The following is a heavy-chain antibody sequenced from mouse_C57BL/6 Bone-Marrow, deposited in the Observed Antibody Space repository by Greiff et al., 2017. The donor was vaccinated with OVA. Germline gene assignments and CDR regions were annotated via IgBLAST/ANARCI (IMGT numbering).Heavy chain of an antibody. CDR1: GYTFTSYG. J-gene: IGHJ2*01. Sequence: QVQLQQSGAELVRPGASVKLSCKASGYTFTSYGISWVKQRTGQGIEWIGEIYPRSGNTYYNEKFKGKATLTADKSASTAYMELRSLTSEDSAVYFCARGRGIFDYWGQGTTLTVSS. CDR2: IYPRSGNT. V-gene: IGHV1-81*01. CDR3: ARGRGIFDY.